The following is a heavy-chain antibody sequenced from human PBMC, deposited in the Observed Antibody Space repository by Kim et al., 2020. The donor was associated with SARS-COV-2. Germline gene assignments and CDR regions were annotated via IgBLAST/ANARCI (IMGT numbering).Heavy chain of an antibody. CDR2: IGSSGSPI. CDR1: GFTFSTYE. Sequence: GGSLRLSCAASGFTFSTYEMNWVRQAPGKGLEWVSYIGSSGSPIYYADPVKGRFTISRDNAKNSLYLQMNSLRPEDTAVYYCARGFRDCIGGSCFRGAGGSWGQGTLVTVSS. V-gene: IGHV3-48*03. CDR3: ARGFRDCIGGSCFRGAGGS. D-gene: IGHD2-15*01. J-gene: IGHJ5*02.